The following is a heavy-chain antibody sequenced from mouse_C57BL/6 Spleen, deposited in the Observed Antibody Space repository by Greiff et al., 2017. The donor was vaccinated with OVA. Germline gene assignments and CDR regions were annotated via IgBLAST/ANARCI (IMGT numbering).Heavy chain of an antibody. J-gene: IGHJ2*01. CDR2: IDPSDSET. CDR1: GYTFTSYW. Sequence: QVQLQQPGAELVRPGSSVKLSCKASGYTFTSYWMHWVKQRPIQGLEWIGNIDPSDSETHYNQKFKDKATLTVDKSTSTAYMQLSSLTSEDSAVYYCAREEGQCFDYWGQGTTLTVSS. D-gene: IGHD3-3*01. V-gene: IGHV1-52*01. CDR3: AREEGQCFDY.